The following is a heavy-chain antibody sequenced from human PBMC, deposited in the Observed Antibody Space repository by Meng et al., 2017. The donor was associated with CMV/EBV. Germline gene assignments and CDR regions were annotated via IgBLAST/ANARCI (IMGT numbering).Heavy chain of an antibody. J-gene: IGHJ4*02. Sequence: VLLVGLGGGVVQPGGSLGLSCAASGFTFSASAMHWARQPPGKGLEWVSFIAHDGSAKTYTDSVKGRFNISRDDSENTVYLEMNSLRVEDTAVYYCAKDLYYSFDYWGQGTLVTVSS. D-gene: IGHD2-8*01. CDR1: GFTFSASA. CDR3: AKDLYYSFDY. V-gene: IGHV3-30*02. CDR2: IAHDGSAK.